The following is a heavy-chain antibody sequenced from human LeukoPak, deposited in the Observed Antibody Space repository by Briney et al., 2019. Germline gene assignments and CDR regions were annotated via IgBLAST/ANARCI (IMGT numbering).Heavy chain of an antibody. J-gene: IGHJ4*02. Sequence: SETLSLTCTVSGGSISSYYWSWIRQPPGKGLEWIGEINHSGSTNYNPSLKSRVTISVDTSKNQFSLKLSSVTAADTAVYYCARGLRRAQNLRYFDWLLFPYFDYWGQGTLVTVSS. CDR3: ARGLRRAQNLRYFDWLLFPYFDY. V-gene: IGHV4-34*01. D-gene: IGHD3-9*01. CDR1: GGSISSYY. CDR2: INHSGST.